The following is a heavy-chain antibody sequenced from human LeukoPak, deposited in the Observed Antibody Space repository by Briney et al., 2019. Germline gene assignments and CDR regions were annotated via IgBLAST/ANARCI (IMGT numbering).Heavy chain of an antibody. J-gene: IGHJ5*02. CDR3: GRVPGVWFGELYGWFDP. Sequence: GASVKVSCKASGYTFTGYYMHWGRQAPGPGLEWMGWINPNSGGTNSAQTFQGRVTMTRDTSISTAYMELSRLGSDDTAVYYCGRVPGVWFGELYGWFDPWGQGTRVTVSS. D-gene: IGHD3-10*01. V-gene: IGHV1-2*02. CDR2: INPNSGGT. CDR1: GYTFTGYY.